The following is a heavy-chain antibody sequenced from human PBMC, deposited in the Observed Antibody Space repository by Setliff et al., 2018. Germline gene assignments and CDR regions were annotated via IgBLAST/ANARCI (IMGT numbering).Heavy chain of an antibody. V-gene: IGHV3-7*01. CDR3: ARAVTIFGVITPIYFYYMDV. CDR2: IKQDGSES. CDR1: GFTFSNYW. J-gene: IGHJ6*03. Sequence: GGSLRLSCAVSGFTFSNYWMTWVRQAPGKGLEWVANIKQDGSESYYVDSVKGRFSISRDNAKNSLHLQMNSLRAEDTALFYCARAVTIFGVITPIYFYYMDVWGKGTTVTVSS. D-gene: IGHD3-3*01.